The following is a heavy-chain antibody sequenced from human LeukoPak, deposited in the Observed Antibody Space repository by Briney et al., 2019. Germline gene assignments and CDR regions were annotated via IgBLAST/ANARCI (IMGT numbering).Heavy chain of an antibody. CDR3: ARARLYYYDSSGYQYYFDY. CDR1: GFTVSSNY. V-gene: IGHV3-53*01. CDR2: IYSGGST. Sequence: GGSLRLSCAASGFTVSSNYMSWVRQAPGKGLEWVSVIYSGGSTYYADSVKGRFTISRDNPKNTLYLQMNSLRAEDTAVYYCARARLYYYDSSGYQYYFDYRGQGTLVTVSS. D-gene: IGHD3-22*01. J-gene: IGHJ4*02.